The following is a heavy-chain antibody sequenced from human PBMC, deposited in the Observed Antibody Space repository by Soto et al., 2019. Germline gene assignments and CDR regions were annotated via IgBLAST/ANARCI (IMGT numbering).Heavy chain of an antibody. CDR3: ARYFEGKQQLVPLWYYYYGMDV. J-gene: IGHJ6*02. V-gene: IGHV1-69*13. D-gene: IGHD6-13*01. CDR1: GGTFSSYA. Sequence: ASVKVSCKASGGTFSSYAISWVRQAPGQGLEWMGGIIPIFGTANYAQKFQGRVTITADESTSTAYMELSSLRSEDTAVYYCARYFEGKQQLVPLWYYYYGMDVWGQGTTVTVSS. CDR2: IIPIFGTA.